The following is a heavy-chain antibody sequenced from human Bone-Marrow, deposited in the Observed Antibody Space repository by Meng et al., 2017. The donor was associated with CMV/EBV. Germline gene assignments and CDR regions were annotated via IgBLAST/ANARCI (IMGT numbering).Heavy chain of an antibody. CDR1: GYTFSTYY. D-gene: IGHD3-10*01. Sequence: ASVKVSCKASGYTFSTYYMHWVRQAPGQGLEWMGIVDPSGDTTTYAQKFQGRVTMTRDTSTSTVYMELSSLRSDDTAVYYCAREGITMVRGVIITFDAPADYWGQGTLVTVSS. J-gene: IGHJ4*02. V-gene: IGHV1-46*01. CDR2: VDPSGDTT. CDR3: AREGITMVRGVIITFDAPADY.